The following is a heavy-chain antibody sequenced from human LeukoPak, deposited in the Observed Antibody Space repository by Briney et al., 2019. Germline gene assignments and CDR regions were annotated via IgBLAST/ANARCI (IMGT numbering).Heavy chain of an antibody. D-gene: IGHD3-22*01. CDR2: INQDGSEK. Sequence: GGSLRLSCTASGFTYSNNWMSWVRQAPAKGLEWVANINQDGSEKYYVDSVKGRFTISRDNAKTSLYLQMNSLRADDTAVYYCARDRALYDSRRGYYYTEDDYWGQGTLVTVSS. J-gene: IGHJ4*02. CDR1: GFTYSNNW. V-gene: IGHV3-7*01. CDR3: ARDRALYDSRRGYYYTEDDY.